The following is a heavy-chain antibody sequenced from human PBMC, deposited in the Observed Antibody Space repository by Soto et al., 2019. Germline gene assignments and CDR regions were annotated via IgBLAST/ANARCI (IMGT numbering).Heavy chain of an antibody. CDR1: GFTFSSYG. CDR3: ARDVGLDSDDFFAY. V-gene: IGHV3-23*01. Sequence: SVGSLRLSCTASGFTFSSYGMGGVRQAPGKGLQWVSTIRGDGGQTHYTDSVKGRFSISRDNSKNTVYLQMDSLRAEDTAMYFCARDVGLDSDDFFAYWGQGTQVTVSS. D-gene: IGHD3-9*01. CDR2: IRGDGGQT. J-gene: IGHJ4*02.